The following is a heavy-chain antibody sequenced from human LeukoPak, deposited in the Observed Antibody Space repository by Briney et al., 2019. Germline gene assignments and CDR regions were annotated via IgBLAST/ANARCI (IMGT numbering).Heavy chain of an antibody. V-gene: IGHV3-53*01. CDR3: ARGRLFGV. D-gene: IGHD3-16*01. CDR1: GFTVSSIY. Sequence: GGSLRLSCAASGFTVSSIYMSWVRQAPGKGLEWVSVIYGGGYTYYADSVKGRFTISRDNAKNSLYVRMNSLRAEDTAVYYCARGRLFGVWGQGTMVTVSS. J-gene: IGHJ3*01. CDR2: IYGGGYT.